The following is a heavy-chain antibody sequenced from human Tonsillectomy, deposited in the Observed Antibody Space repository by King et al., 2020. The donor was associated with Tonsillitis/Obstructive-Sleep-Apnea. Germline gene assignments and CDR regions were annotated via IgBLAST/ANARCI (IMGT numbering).Heavy chain of an antibody. J-gene: IGHJ3*02. V-gene: IGHV3-7*04. CDR3: ARHGYNYGSHAFDI. Sequence: VQLVESGGGLVQPGGSLRLSCAASGFTFYICWMTWVRQAPGKWLEWVANIKQDGSEKYYVDSVKGRFTISRDNAENSLYLQMNTLRAEDTAVYYCARHGYNYGSHAFDIWGQGTMVTVSS. CDR2: IKQDGSEK. D-gene: IGHD5-18*01. CDR1: GFTFYICW.